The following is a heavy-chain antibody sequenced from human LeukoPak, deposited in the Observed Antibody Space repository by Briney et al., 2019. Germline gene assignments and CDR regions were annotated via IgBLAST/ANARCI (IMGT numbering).Heavy chain of an antibody. CDR2: INDSGST. CDR1: GGSFSGYY. V-gene: IGHV4-34*01. CDR3: ARGRCSSTSCYDY. J-gene: IGHJ4*02. D-gene: IGHD2-2*01. Sequence: SETLSLTCAVYGGSFSGYYWSWIRQPPGKGLEWIGEINDSGSTNYNPSLKSRVTISVDTSKNQFSLKLSSVTAADTAVYYCARGRCSSTSCYDYWGQGTLVTVSS.